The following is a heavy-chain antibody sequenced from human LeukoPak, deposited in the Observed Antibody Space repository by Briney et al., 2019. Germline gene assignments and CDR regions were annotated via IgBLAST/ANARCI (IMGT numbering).Heavy chain of an antibody. J-gene: IGHJ6*02. D-gene: IGHD4-23*01. CDR1: GGSISSYY. CDR2: IYYSGST. CDR3: ARGGYGGNSAYYYYYGMDV. Sequence: SETLSLTCTVYGGSISSYYWSWIRQPPGKGLEWFGYIYYSGSTNYNPSLKSRVTISVDTSKNQFSLKLSSVTAADTAVYYCARGGYGGNSAYYYYYGMDVWGQGTTVTVSS. V-gene: IGHV4-59*01.